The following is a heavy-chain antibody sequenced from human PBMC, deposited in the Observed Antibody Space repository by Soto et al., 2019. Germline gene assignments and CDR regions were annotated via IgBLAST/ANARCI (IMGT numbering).Heavy chain of an antibody. CDR3: ARDRDYYDSSGYYHNWFDP. J-gene: IGHJ5*02. Sequence: SVKVSCKASGGTFSSYAISWLRQAPGQGLEWMGGIIPIFGTANYAQKFQGRVTITADESTSTAYMELSSLRSEDTAVYYCARDRDYYDSSGYYHNWFDPWGPGTLVTVSS. V-gene: IGHV1-69*13. D-gene: IGHD3-22*01. CDR1: GGTFSSYA. CDR2: IIPIFGTA.